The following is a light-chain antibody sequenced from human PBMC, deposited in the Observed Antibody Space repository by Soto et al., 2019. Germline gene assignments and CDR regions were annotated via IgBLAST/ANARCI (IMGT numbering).Light chain of an antibody. J-gene: IGKJ5*01. Sequence: EIVLTQSPATLSLSPGERATLSCRASQSVSSYLAWYQQKPGQAPRLLIYDASNRATGIPARFSGSGSGTDFTLTISSLEPEDFAVYSCQQRSNWPPSITFAQGKRLEIK. V-gene: IGKV3-11*01. CDR1: QSVSSY. CDR3: QQRSNWPPSIT. CDR2: DAS.